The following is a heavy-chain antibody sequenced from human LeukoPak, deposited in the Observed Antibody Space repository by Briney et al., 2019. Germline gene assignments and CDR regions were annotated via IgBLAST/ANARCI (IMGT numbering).Heavy chain of an antibody. CDR2: ISFDGTNK. Sequence: PGRSLRLSCAASGFTFSDYAMHWVRQAPGKGLEWVAVISFDGTNKYYADSVQGRFFISRDNFKYTLYLQMNSLRTEDTAVYYYARDIRGSYGTLWVDYWGQGTLVTVSS. V-gene: IGHV3-30-3*01. CDR3: ARDIRGSYGTLWVDY. CDR1: GFTFSDYA. J-gene: IGHJ4*02. D-gene: IGHD1-26*01.